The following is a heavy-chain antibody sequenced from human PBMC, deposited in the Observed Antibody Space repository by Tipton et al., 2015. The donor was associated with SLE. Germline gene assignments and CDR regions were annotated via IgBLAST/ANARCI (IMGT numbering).Heavy chain of an antibody. CDR1: GGSISSDAYY. J-gene: IGHJ5*02. Sequence: TLSLTCSVSGGSISSDAYYCTWIRQLPGKGLEWIGYIHYSGSTYYNPSLTSRLTISVDTSKNQFSLRLNSVTAADTAVYYCARDVMRSMWFGELSSWGQGALVTVSS. V-gene: IGHV4-31*03. CDR3: ARDVMRSMWFGELSS. CDR2: IHYSGST. D-gene: IGHD3-10*01.